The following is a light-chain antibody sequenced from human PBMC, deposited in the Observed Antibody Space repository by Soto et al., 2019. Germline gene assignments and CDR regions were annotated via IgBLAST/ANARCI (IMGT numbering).Light chain of an antibody. CDR2: GAS. V-gene: IGKV1-6*02. J-gene: IGKJ1*01. CDR3: LQDVNFPLT. Sequence: IQMTQSPSSLSAFVGDRVTITCRASQAIRNDLGWFQQKPGKAPKLLIYGASHLQSGVPSRFSGSGSGTEFILTITSLQPEDFAAYYCLQDVNFPLTFGQGTKVDIK. CDR1: QAIRND.